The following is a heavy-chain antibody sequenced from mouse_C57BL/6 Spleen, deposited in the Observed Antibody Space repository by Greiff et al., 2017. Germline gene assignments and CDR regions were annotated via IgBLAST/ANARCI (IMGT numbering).Heavy chain of an antibody. D-gene: IGHD2-5*01. CDR3: AGEMSNYERVFDY. CDR1: GFTFSDAW. V-gene: IGHV6-6*01. J-gene: IGHJ2*01. CDR2: IRNKANNHAT. Sequence: EVKVEESGGGLVQPGGSMKLSCAASGFTFSDAWMDWVRQSPEKGLEWVAEIRNKANNHATYYAESVKGRFTITRDDSKSSVYLQMNSLRAEDTGIYYCAGEMSNYERVFDYWGQGTTLTVSS.